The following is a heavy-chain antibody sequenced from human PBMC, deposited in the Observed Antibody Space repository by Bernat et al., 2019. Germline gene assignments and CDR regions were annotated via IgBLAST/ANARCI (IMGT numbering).Heavy chain of an antibody. D-gene: IGHD2-21*01. Sequence: QVQLVQSGAEVKKPGASVKVSCKASGYTFTSYAMHWVRQAPGQRLEWMGWINAGNGNTKYSQKFQGRVTITRDTSASTAYMELSSLRSEDTAVYYCARDFGGRVVRGPFDYWGQGTLVTVSS. CDR3: ARDFGGRVVRGPFDY. CDR1: GYTFTSYA. CDR2: INAGNGNT. J-gene: IGHJ4*02. V-gene: IGHV1-3*01.